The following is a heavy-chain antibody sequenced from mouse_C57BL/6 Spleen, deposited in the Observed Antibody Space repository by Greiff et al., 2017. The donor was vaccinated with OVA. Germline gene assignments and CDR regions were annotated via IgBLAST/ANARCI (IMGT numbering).Heavy chain of an antibody. D-gene: IGHD2-1*01. V-gene: IGHV5-17*01. CDR2: ISSGSSTI. CDR1: GFTFSDYG. J-gene: IGHJ4*01. Sequence: VQLKESGGGLVKPGGSLKLSCAASGFTFSDYGMHWVRQAPEKGLEWVAYISSGSSTIYYADTVKGRFTISRDNAKNTLFLQMTSLRSEDTAMYYCARGDYGNYLYAMDYWGQGTSVTVSS. CDR3: ARGDYGNYLYAMDY.